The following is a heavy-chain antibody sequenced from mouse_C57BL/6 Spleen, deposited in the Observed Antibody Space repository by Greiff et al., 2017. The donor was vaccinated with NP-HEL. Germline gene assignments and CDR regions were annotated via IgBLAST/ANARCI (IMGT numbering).Heavy chain of an antibody. D-gene: IGHD3-1*01. CDR1: GYAFSSYW. V-gene: IGHV1-80*01. J-gene: IGHJ1*03. Sequence: QVQLQQSGAELVKPGASVKISCKASGYAFSSYWMNWVKQRPGKGLEWLGQIYPGDGDPNYNGKFKGKATLTADKSSSTAYMQLSSLTSEDSAVYFGARSGDADWYFDVWGTGTTVTVSS. CDR3: ARSGDADWYFDV. CDR2: IYPGDGDP.